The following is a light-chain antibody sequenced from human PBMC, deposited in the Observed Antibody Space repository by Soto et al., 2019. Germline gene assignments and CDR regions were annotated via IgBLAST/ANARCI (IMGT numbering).Light chain of an antibody. Sequence: QSVLTQPASVSGSPGQSITISCTGTSSDIGRFNYVSWYLQHPGKAPKLIIYDVNNRPSGVSNRFSGSKSGNTASLTISGLQAEDEADYYCSSFTSSGALYVFGAGTKLTVL. J-gene: IGLJ1*01. CDR2: DVN. CDR3: SSFTSSGALYV. CDR1: SSDIGRFNY. V-gene: IGLV2-14*03.